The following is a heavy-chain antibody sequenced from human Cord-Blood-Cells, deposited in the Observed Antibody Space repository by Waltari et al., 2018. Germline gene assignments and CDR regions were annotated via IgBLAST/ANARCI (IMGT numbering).Heavy chain of an antibody. CDR3: ARDWDSGSYDY. J-gene: IGHJ4*02. Sequence: QVQLQESGPGLVKPSETLSLTCAVSGYSISSGYYWGWIRQPPGKGLEWIGRSYHSGSTYYNPSRKSRVTIAVGPSKTQVSLKLSSVTAADTAVYYCARDWDSGSYDYWGQGTLVTVSS. CDR2: SYHSGST. V-gene: IGHV4-38-2*02. D-gene: IGHD1-26*01. CDR1: GYSISSGYY.